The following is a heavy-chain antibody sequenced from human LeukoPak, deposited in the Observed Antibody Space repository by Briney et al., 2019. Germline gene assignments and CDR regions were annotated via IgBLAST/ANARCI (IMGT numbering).Heavy chain of an antibody. D-gene: IGHD4-23*01. CDR1: GGSISSYY. CDR3: ARDSRGGNSYYFDS. Sequence: SETLSLTCTVSGGSISSYYWGWIRQPPGKGLEWIGSIYYSGSTYYNPSLKSRVTISLDTPKNQFSLILNSVTAADTAVYYCARDSRGGNSYYFDSWGQGTLVTVSS. V-gene: IGHV4-39*07. J-gene: IGHJ4*02. CDR2: IYYSGST.